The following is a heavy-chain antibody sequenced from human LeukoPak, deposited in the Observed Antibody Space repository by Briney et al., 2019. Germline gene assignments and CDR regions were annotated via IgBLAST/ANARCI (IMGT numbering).Heavy chain of an antibody. Sequence: GGSLRLSCAASGFTFSTYAMSWVRQAPGKGLEWVSYISSSGSTIYYADSVKGRFTISRDNAKNSLYLQMNSLRAEDTAVYYCATQDLVVPDYWGQGTLVTVSS. D-gene: IGHD2-15*01. CDR1: GFTFSTYA. J-gene: IGHJ4*02. CDR2: ISSSGSTI. V-gene: IGHV3-11*01. CDR3: ATQDLVVPDY.